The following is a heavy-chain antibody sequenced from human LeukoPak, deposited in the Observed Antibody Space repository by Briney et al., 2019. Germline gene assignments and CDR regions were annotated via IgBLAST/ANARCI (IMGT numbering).Heavy chain of an antibody. D-gene: IGHD5-24*01. CDR3: ARDRSEMATTRTFDY. CDR1: GGTFSSYA. CDR2: IIPIFGTA. Sequence: SVKVSCKASGGTFSSYAISWVRQAPGQGLEWMGGIIPIFGTATYAQKFQGRVTITTDESTSTAYMELSSLRSEDTAVYYCARDRSEMATTRTFDYWGQGTLVTVSS. V-gene: IGHV1-69*05. J-gene: IGHJ4*02.